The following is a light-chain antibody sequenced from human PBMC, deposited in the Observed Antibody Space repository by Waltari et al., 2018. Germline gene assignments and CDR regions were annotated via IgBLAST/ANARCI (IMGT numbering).Light chain of an antibody. Sequence: SYVLTQPPSVSVAPGETARITCGGNNIESKSFHWYRPRPGQAPVVVISYDNDRAAGIPERFSGSNSGNTATLTISRVEAGDEADYYCQVWDANTDPGVFGTGTEVTVL. J-gene: IGLJ1*01. V-gene: IGLV3-21*01. CDR1: NIESKS. CDR2: YDN. CDR3: QVWDANTDPGV.